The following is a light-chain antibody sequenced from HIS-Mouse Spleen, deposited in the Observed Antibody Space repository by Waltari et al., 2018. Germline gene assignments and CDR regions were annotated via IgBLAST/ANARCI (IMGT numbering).Light chain of an antibody. J-gene: IGKJ2*01. CDR3: QQLNSYPLYT. CDR1: QGISSY. V-gene: IGKV1-9*01. CDR2: AAS. Sequence: SFLSASVGDRVPITCRASQGISSYLAWYQQKPGKAPKLLIYAASTLQSGVPSRFSGSGSGTEFTLTISSLQPEDFATYYCQQLNSYPLYTFGQGTKLEIK.